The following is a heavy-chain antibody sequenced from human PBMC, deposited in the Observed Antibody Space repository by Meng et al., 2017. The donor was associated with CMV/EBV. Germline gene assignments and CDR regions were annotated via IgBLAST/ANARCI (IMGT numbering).Heavy chain of an antibody. D-gene: IGHD1-26*01. CDR3: AWAQSGSYAPTPFDY. CDR1: GFTFDDYG. Sequence: GESLMISCAASGFTFDDYGMSWVRQAPGKGLEWVSGINWNGGSTGYPDSVKGRFTISRDNAKNSLYLQMNSLRAEDTALYYCAWAQSGSYAPTPFDYWGQGTLVTVSS. J-gene: IGHJ4*02. CDR2: INWNGGST. V-gene: IGHV3-20*04.